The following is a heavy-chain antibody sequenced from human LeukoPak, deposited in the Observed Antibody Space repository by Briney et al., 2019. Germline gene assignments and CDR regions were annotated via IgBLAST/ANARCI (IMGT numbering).Heavy chain of an antibody. CDR3: ACHSSSWYLIDY. V-gene: IGHV4-59*08. CDR1: GGSISSYY. D-gene: IGHD6-13*01. Sequence: SETLSLTCTVSGGSISSYYWSWIRQPPGKGLEWIGYIYYSGSTNYNPSLKSRVTISVDTSKNQFSLKLSSVTAADTAVYYCACHSSSWYLIDYWGQGTLVTVSS. CDR2: IYYSGST. J-gene: IGHJ4*02.